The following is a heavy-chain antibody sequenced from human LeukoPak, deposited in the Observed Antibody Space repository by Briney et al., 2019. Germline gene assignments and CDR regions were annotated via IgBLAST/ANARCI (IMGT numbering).Heavy chain of an antibody. CDR2: VSPNGYTI. V-gene: IGHV3-48*04. Sequence: GGSLRLSCAASGFTFSNYNMNWVRQTPGKGLEWVSYVSPNGYTIHYADSVKGRFTISRDNAKNSLYLQMNSLRAEDTAVYYCARGLFGELLWGRYGMDVWGQGTTVTVSS. CDR1: GFTFSNYN. J-gene: IGHJ6*02. D-gene: IGHD3-10*01. CDR3: ARGLFGELLWGRYGMDV.